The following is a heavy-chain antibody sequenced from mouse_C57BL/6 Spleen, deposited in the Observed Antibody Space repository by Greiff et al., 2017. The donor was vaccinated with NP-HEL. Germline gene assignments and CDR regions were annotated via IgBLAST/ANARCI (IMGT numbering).Heavy chain of an antibody. CDR2: IDPSDSYT. Sequence: QVPLPQPGAELVKPGASVKLSCKASGYTFTSYWMQWVKQRPGQGLEWIGEIDPSDSYTNYNQKFKGKATLTVDTSSSTAYMQLSSLTSEDSAVYYCAKGAGDYFDYWGQGTTLTVSS. CDR1: GYTFTSYW. CDR3: AKGAGDYFDY. V-gene: IGHV1-50*01. J-gene: IGHJ2*01.